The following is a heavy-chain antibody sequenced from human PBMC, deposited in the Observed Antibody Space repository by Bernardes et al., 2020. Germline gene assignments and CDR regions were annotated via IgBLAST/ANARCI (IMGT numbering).Heavy chain of an antibody. Sequence: GGSLRLSCVTSGFIFSNYKMNWVRQAPGKGLEWVSSISRSSSFIYYADSVKSRFTISRDNAEDSLYLEVNNLRAEDTAVYYCARASGTDCGGDCTSFYYFLHMDVWGKGTTVTVSS. CDR3: ARASGTDCGGDCTSFYYFLHMDV. V-gene: IGHV3-21*01. J-gene: IGHJ6*03. D-gene: IGHD2-21*02. CDR1: GFIFSNYK. CDR2: ISRSSSFI.